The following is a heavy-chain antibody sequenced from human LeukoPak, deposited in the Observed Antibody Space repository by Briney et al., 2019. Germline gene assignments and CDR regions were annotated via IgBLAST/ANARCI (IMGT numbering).Heavy chain of an antibody. V-gene: IGHV4-34*01. Sequence: PSETLSLTCAVYGDSFSGYYWSWIRQSPGTGLEWIGEVNDRGTTNYNPNLKSRVTISVVTSSNQFSLRLTSVTAADTAIYSCATRRGGPYPYYFDHWDQGALVTVSS. CDR3: ATRRGGPYPYYFDH. CDR1: GDSFSGYY. CDR2: VNDRGTT. D-gene: IGHD2-15*01. J-gene: IGHJ4*02.